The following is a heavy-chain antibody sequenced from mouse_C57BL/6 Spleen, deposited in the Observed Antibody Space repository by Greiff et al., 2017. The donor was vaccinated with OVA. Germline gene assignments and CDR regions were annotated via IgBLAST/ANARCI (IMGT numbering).Heavy chain of an antibody. V-gene: IGHV1-69*01. D-gene: IGHD2-5*01. CDR3: ARKYSNYCDY. CDR2: IDPSDSYT. Sequence: VQLQQPGAALVMPGASVKLSCQASGSTFTSSWMHWVTPRPGQGLAWIGAIDPSDSYTNYNQKFKGKSTLTVDKSSSTAYMQLSSLTSDDAAVYYCARKYSNYCDYWGQGTTLTVSS. J-gene: IGHJ2*01. CDR1: GSTFTSSW.